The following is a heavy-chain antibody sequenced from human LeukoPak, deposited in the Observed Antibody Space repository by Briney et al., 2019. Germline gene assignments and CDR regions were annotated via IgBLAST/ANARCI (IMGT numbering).Heavy chain of an antibody. Sequence: GGTLRLSCAASGFTFSSHGMNWVRQAPGKGLEWISGISPSADITYYADSVKGRFTISRDNSENTVYLHMSSLRAGDTAVYFCAKDDAWLQFNDWGQGTLVTVSS. CDR2: ISPSADIT. CDR1: GFTFSSHG. J-gene: IGHJ4*02. V-gene: IGHV3-23*01. D-gene: IGHD5-24*01. CDR3: AKDDAWLQFND.